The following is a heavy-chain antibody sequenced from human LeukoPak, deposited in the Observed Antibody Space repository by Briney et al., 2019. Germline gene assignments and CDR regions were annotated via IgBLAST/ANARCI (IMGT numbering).Heavy chain of an antibody. CDR2: ISSSGSTI. D-gene: IGHD4-23*01. V-gene: IGHV3-48*03. J-gene: IGHJ4*02. Sequence: PGGSLRLSCAASGFTFSSYEMNWVRQAPGKGLEWVSYISSSGSTIYYADSVKGRFTISRDNAKNSLYLQMNSLRAEDTAVYYCARSARWPPPDYWGQGTLVTVSS. CDR1: GFTFSSYE. CDR3: ARSARWPPPDY.